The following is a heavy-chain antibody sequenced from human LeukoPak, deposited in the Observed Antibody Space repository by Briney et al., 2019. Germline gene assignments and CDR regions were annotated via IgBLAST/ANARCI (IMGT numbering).Heavy chain of an antibody. CDR3: AKGGSLDYYGSGRSYYYYYMDV. Sequence: PGGSLRLSCAASGFTFSSYAMSWVRQAPGKGLEWVAFIRYDGSNKYYADSVKGRFTISRDNSKNTLYLQMNSLRAEDTAVYYCAKGGSLDYYGSGRSYYYYYMDVWGKGTTVTVSS. CDR2: IRYDGSNK. D-gene: IGHD3-10*01. CDR1: GFTFSSYA. V-gene: IGHV3-30*02. J-gene: IGHJ6*03.